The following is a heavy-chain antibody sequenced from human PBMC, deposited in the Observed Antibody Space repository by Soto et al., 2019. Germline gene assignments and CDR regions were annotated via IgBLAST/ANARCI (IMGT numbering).Heavy chain of an antibody. CDR3: ARSVFP. J-gene: IGHJ5*02. Sequence: QVQLQESGPGLVKPSPTLSLTCTVSGGSITSGGYYWSWIRQHPGKGLEWIGYIYYSGFTYYNPSLKSRVTIAVQASKNQFSLKLRSVTAADTALYYCARSVFPWGQGTLVTVSS. CDR1: GGSITSGGYY. V-gene: IGHV4-31*03. CDR2: IYYSGFT.